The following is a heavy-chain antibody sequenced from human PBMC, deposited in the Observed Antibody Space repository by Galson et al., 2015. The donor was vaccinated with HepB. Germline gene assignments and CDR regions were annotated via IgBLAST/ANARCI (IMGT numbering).Heavy chain of an antibody. CDR3: ASSRGYCSGGSCYYYYYYGMDV. D-gene: IGHD2-15*01. CDR2: IDPSDSYT. J-gene: IGHJ6*02. V-gene: IGHV5-10-1*01. CDR1: GYSFTSYW. Sequence: QSGAEVKKPGESLRISCKGSGYSFTSYWISWVRQMPGKGLEWMWRIDPSDSYTNYSPSFQGHVTISADKSISTAYLQWSSLKASDTAMYYCASSRGYCSGGSCYYYYYYGMDVWGQGTTVTVSS.